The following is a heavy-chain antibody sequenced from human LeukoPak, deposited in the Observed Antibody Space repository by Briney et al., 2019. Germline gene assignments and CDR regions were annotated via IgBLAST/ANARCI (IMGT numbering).Heavy chain of an antibody. CDR2: INHSGST. Sequence: SETLSLTCAVYGGSFSGYYWSWIRQPPGKGLGWIGEINHSGSTNYNPSLKSRVTISVDTSKNQFSLKLSSVTAADTAVYYCARRVRYMDVWGKGTTVTISS. CDR1: GGSFSGYY. J-gene: IGHJ6*03. D-gene: IGHD3-10*01. CDR3: ARRVRYMDV. V-gene: IGHV4-34*01.